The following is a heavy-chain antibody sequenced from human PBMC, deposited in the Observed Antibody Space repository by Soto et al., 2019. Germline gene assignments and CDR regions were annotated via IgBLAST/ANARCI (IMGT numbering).Heavy chain of an antibody. V-gene: IGHV4-34*01. CDR1: GGSFSGYY. D-gene: IGHD3-16*02. J-gene: IGHJ4*02. CDR3: ARGFHYDYIWGSYRFDY. Sequence: QVQLQQWGAGLLKPSETLSLTCAVYGGSFSGYYRSWIRQPPGKGLEWIGEINHSGSTNYNPSLKSRVTISVDTSKNQFSLKLSSVTAADTAVYYCARGFHYDYIWGSYRFDYWGQGTLVTVSS. CDR2: INHSGST.